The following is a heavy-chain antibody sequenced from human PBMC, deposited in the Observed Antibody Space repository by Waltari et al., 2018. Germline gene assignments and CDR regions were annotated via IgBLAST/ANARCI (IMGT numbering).Heavy chain of an antibody. CDR1: GGSMNGYY. CDR3: ARHNSGYYTPHDY. D-gene: IGHD3-22*01. Sequence: QLQLQESGPGLVKPSETLSLTCTVSGGSMNGYYWGWIRQSPGKGLECIGGVFCTGTTYSEPSLKSRLTISIDTSKNQFSLGLASVTAADTAVYYCARHNSGYYTPHDYWGQGTQVTVSS. V-gene: IGHV4-39*01. CDR2: VFCTGTT. J-gene: IGHJ4*02.